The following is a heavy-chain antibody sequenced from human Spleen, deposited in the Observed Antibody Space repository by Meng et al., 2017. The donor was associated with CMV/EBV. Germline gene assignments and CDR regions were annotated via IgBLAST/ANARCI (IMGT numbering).Heavy chain of an antibody. CDR1: GFTFSDYY. CDR2: ISSSGSTI. D-gene: IGHD4-17*01. Sequence: GGSLRLFCAASGFTFSDYYMSWIRQAPGKGLEWVSYISSSGSTIYYADSVKGRFTISRDNAKNSLCLQMNSLRAEDTAIYYCTRRSRYGDFWGQRTLVTVSS. V-gene: IGHV3-11*04. CDR3: TRRSRYGDF. J-gene: IGHJ4*02.